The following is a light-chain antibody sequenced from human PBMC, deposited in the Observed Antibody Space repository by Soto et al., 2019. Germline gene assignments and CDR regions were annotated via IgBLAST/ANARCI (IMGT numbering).Light chain of an antibody. J-gene: IGKJ3*01. CDR1: ESVHRN. V-gene: IGKV3-15*01. CDR2: YVS. CDR3: QHYSNWPPT. Sequence: EMVMTQSPATLSVSPGERVTLSCRASESVHRNLAWYQQKPGQGPRLLIYYVSTRATGVPDRFTGSGSGTEFTLTISSLQSEDFGVYHCQHYSNWPPTFGPGTKVEIK.